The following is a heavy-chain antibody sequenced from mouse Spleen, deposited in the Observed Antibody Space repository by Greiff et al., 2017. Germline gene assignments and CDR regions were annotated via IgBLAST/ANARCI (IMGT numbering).Heavy chain of an antibody. J-gene: IGHJ2*01. CDR2: IDPEGGET. D-gene: IGHD2-2*01. CDR1: GFNINDYY. V-gene: IGHV14-2*01. CDR3: ARLSTMVATVFDY. Sequence: VQLQQSGAELVKPGASVKLSCTASGFNINDYYMHWVKQRTEQGLEWIGRIDPEGGETKYAPKFQGKATITADTSSNTAYLQLRSLTSEDTAVYYCARLSTMVATVFDYWGQGTTLTVSS.